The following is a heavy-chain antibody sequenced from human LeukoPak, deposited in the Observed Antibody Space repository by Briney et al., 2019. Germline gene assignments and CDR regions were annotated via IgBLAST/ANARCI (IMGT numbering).Heavy chain of an antibody. Sequence: PGRSLRLSCAASGFTFSSYAMHWVRQAPGKGLEWVAVISYDGSNKYYADSVKGRFTISRDNSKNTLYLQMNSLRAEDTAVYYCARDRVVAGSYFDYWGQGTLVTVSS. D-gene: IGHD2-2*01. J-gene: IGHJ4*02. CDR1: GFTFSSYA. V-gene: IGHV3-30-3*01. CDR3: ARDRVVAGSYFDY. CDR2: ISYDGSNK.